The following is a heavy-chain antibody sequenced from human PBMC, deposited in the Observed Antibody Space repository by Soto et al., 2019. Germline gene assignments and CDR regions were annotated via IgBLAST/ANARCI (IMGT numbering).Heavy chain of an antibody. J-gene: IGHJ5*02. Sequence: ASVKVSCKASGYTFTSYYMHWVRQAPGQGLEWMGIINPSGGSTSYAQKFQGRVTMTRDTSTSTVYMELSSLRSEDTAVYYCASYEVLGSGSYYNGWFDPWGQGTLDTSPQ. V-gene: IGHV1-46*03. CDR3: ASYEVLGSGSYYNGWFDP. CDR2: INPSGGST. D-gene: IGHD3-10*01. CDR1: GYTFTSYY.